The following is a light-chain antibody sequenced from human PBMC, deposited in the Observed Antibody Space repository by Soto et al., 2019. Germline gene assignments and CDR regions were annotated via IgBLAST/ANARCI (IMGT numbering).Light chain of an antibody. Sequence: EIVLTQSPGTLSLSPGERATLSCRASQSVSSSYLAWYQQTPGQAPRLLIYGASGRATGLPDRFSGSGSGTDFTLTISRLEPEDFAVYYCQQYGSSPPVTFGQGTRLEIK. CDR1: QSVSSSY. CDR3: QQYGSSPPVT. V-gene: IGKV3-20*01. CDR2: GAS. J-gene: IGKJ5*01.